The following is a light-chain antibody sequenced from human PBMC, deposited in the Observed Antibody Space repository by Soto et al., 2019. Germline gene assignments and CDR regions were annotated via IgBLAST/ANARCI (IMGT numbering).Light chain of an antibody. J-gene: IGKJ1*01. V-gene: IGKV4-1*01. CDR2: WAS. CDR1: QSVLYSSNNQNC. Sequence: DIVMTQSPDSLDVSLGERANINCESSQSVLYSSNNQNCLAWYHQKPGQHPKLLIYWASIRESGVPDRFSGSGAVTDFTLTISSLQAEDVVVYYGQQYCATPWTFGQGTKGEIK. CDR3: QQYCATPWT.